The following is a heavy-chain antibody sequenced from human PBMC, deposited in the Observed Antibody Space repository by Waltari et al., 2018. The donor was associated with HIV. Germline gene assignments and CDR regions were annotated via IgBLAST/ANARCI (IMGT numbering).Heavy chain of an antibody. D-gene: IGHD2-21*02. CDR3: ARFDGGNSGVYH. CDR2: IDSSSSYR. J-gene: IGHJ5*02. Sequence: EVQLVESGGGLVKPGGSLRLSCVASGFTFQIYSMSWVREAPGEGLEWGSSIDSSSSYRNYEDSMKCRFTISRDNGKNSLELQMNSLRAEDTVVYYGARFDGGNSGVYHWGQGTLVTVSS. V-gene: IGHV3-21*02. CDR1: GFTFQIYS.